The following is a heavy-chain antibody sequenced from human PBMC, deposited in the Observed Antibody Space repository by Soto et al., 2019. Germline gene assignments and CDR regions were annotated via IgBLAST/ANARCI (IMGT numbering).Heavy chain of an antibody. V-gene: IGHV1-2*02. J-gene: IGHJ4*02. Sequence: QLVQSGAEVKKTGASVKVSCKTSGPTFIAYYIHWVRQAPGQGLEWMGWIDPKSGGTTNEQKFRGRVTMTRDTSINTAYMELNTLTSDDTGLYYCARISVDVPEWGQGTLITVSS. D-gene: IGHD5-12*01. CDR2: IDPKSGGT. CDR3: ARISVDVPE. CDR1: GPTFIAYY.